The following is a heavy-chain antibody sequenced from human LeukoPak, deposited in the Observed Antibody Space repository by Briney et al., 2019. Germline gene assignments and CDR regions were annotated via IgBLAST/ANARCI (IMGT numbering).Heavy chain of an antibody. CDR1: GGTFSTYA. Sequence: SVKVSCTASGGTFSTYAISWVRQAPGQGLEWMGRIIPILGIANYAQKFQGSVTITADKSTSTAYMELSSLRSEDTAVYYCARGPVDTAMVTRGSFDYWGQGTLVTVSS. CDR3: ARGPVDTAMVTRGSFDY. D-gene: IGHD5-18*01. CDR2: IIPILGIA. V-gene: IGHV1-69*04. J-gene: IGHJ4*02.